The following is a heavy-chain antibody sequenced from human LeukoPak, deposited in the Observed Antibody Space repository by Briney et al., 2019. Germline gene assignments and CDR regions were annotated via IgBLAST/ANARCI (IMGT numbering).Heavy chain of an antibody. Sequence: GGSLRLSCAASGFTFSGSAMHWVRQASGKGLEWVGRVRSKANSYATAYAASVKGRFTISRDDSKNTAYLQMNSLKTEDTAVYYCTRMATIHDWGQGTLVTVSS. CDR3: TRMATIHD. V-gene: IGHV3-73*01. J-gene: IGHJ4*02. D-gene: IGHD5-24*01. CDR1: GFTFSGSA. CDR2: VRSKANSYAT.